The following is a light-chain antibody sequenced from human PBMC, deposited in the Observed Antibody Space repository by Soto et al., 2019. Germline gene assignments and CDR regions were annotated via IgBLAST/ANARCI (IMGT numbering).Light chain of an antibody. CDR2: EGS. CDR3: CSYAGSSPYV. CDR1: SNVVGSYNL. Sequence: QPGLTQPASVSGSPGQWITLSCTGTSNVVGSYNLVSWYQQPPGKAPTLMIYEGSQRPSGVSNRFSGSKSGNTASLTISGLPAEDEADYYCCSYAGSSPYVFGTGTKVTVL. V-gene: IGLV2-23*01. J-gene: IGLJ1*01.